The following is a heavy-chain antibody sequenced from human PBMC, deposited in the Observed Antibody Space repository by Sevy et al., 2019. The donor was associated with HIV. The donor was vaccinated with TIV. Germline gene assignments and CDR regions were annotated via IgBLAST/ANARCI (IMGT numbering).Heavy chain of an antibody. Sequence: GGSLRLSCAASGFTFSSYAMHWVRQAPGKGLEWVAVISYDGSNKYYADSVKGRFTISRDNSKNTLYPQMNSLRAEDTAVYYCARDHRYGMDVWGQGTTVTVSS. CDR1: GFTFSSYA. CDR2: ISYDGSNK. CDR3: ARDHRYGMDV. J-gene: IGHJ6*02. V-gene: IGHV3-30-3*01.